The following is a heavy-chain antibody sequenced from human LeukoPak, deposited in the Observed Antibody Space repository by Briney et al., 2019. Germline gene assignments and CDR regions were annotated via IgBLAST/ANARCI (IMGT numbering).Heavy chain of an antibody. CDR1: GFTFRNYN. CDR2: ISSSSSYK. J-gene: IGHJ4*02. D-gene: IGHD5-24*01. Sequence: GGSLRLSCAASGFTFRNYNMNWVRQAPGKGLEGVSSISSSSSYKYYADSVKGRFTISRDNAKNSLYLQMNSLRAEDTAVYYCARASRDGYNSDYRGQGTLVTVSS. V-gene: IGHV3-21*01. CDR3: ARASRDGYNSDY.